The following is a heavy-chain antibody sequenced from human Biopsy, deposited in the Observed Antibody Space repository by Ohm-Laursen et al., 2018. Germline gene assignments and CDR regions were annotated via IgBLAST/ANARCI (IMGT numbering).Heavy chain of an antibody. J-gene: IGHJ2*01. CDR2: ISYNERT. CDR1: GASVKTSGYF. CDR3: GREPKTGTAEAWYSDL. D-gene: IGHD3-9*01. V-gene: IGHV4-31*03. Sequence: LSLTCRVSGASVKTSGYFWAWIRQRPGKGFEWIGYISYNERTHYNPSLTSRLAISFDTSNNRISLQLRSVSVADTAVYYCGREPKTGTAEAWYSDLGGRGSPVTVPS.